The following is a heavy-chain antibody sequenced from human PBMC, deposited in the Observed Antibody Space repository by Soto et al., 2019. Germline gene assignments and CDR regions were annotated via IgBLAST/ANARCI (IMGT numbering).Heavy chain of an antibody. CDR3: ARMSYFYDKWYFDL. D-gene: IGHD3-22*01. CDR1: GASINNNDYY. Sequence: SETLSLTCTVSGASINNNDYYWSWIRQTPGKGLEWIGYVYYSGTTDYIPSLKSRLSMSIDKSQNQFTLKLNSVTAADTATYYCARMSYFYDKWYFDLWCRGTLVTVSS. CDR2: VYYSGTT. J-gene: IGHJ2*01. V-gene: IGHV4-30-4*01.